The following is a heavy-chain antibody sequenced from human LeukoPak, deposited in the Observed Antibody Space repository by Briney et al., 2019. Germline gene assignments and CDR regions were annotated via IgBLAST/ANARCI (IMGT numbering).Heavy chain of an antibody. CDR3: AIIGTEAFDI. CDR1: GGSFSGYY. J-gene: IGHJ3*02. V-gene: IGHV4-34*01. Sequence: SETLSLTCAVYGGSFSGYYWSWIRQPPGKGPEWIGEINHSGSTNYNPSLKSRVTISVDTSKNQFSLKLSSVTAADTAVYYCAIIGTEAFDIWGQGTMVTVSS. CDR2: INHSGST. D-gene: IGHD1-26*01.